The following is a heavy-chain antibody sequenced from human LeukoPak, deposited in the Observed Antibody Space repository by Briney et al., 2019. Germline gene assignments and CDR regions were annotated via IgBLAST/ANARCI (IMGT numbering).Heavy chain of an antibody. CDR2: ISSSSSYI. V-gene: IGHV3-21*01. Sequence: PGGSLRLSCAASGFTFSSYSMNWVRQAPGKGLEWVSSISSSSSYIYYADSVKGRFTISRDNAKNSLYLQMNSLRAEDTAVNYCARDSGSTVDAFDIWGQGTMVTVSS. CDR1: GFTFSSYS. CDR3: ARDSGSTVDAFDI. J-gene: IGHJ3*02. D-gene: IGHD4-17*01.